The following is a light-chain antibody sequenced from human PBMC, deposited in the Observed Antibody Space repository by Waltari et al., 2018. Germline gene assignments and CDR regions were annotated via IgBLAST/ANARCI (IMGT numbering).Light chain of an antibody. CDR2: GAS. CDR1: QAIGNS. Sequence: DIQLTQSPSSLSASLGDRVTISCRATQAIGNSLVWYQQRPGEVPGLLIFGASTLQSGVSSRFSGSGSGTDFTLTISSLQPEDVGTYFGQNYGSDPVYTFGQGTRL. J-gene: IGKJ2*01. CDR3: QNYGSDPVYT. V-gene: IGKV1-27*01.